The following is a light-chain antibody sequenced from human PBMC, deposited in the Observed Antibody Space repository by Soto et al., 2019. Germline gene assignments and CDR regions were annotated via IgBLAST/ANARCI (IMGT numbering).Light chain of an antibody. Sequence: QSVPTQAPSASGTPGQRVTISCSGSSSNIGTNTVNWYQQLPGTAPKLLIYNDNQRPSRVPDRFSGSKSDTSASLAISGLQADDEADYYCAAWDGSLKGVVFGGGTKVTVL. J-gene: IGLJ2*01. CDR1: SSNIGTNT. CDR2: NDN. CDR3: AAWDGSLKGVV. V-gene: IGLV1-44*01.